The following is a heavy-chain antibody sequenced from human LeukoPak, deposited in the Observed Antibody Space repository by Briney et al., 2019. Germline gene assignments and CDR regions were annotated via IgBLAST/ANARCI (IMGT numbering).Heavy chain of an antibody. CDR1: GYTFTGYY. D-gene: IGHD3-10*01. Sequence: GASVKVSCKASGYTFTGYYMHWVRQAPGQGLEWMGWINPNSGGTNYAQKFQGRVTMTRDTSISTAYMELSRLRSDDTAVYYCARGPTKLLWFGGNNWFDPWGQGTLVTVSS. CDR2: INPNSGGT. J-gene: IGHJ5*02. V-gene: IGHV1-2*02. CDR3: ARGPTKLLWFGGNNWFDP.